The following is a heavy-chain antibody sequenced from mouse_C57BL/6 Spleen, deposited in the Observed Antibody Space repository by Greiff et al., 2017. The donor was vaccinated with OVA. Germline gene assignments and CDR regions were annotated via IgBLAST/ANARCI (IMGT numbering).Heavy chain of an antibody. CDR1: GYTFTSYW. D-gene: IGHD1-1*01. Sequence: VQLQESGAELVMPGASVKLSCKASGYTFTSYWMHWVKQRPGQGLEWIGEIDPSDSYTNYNQKFKGKSTLTVDKSSSTAYMQLSSLTSEDSAVYYCASRYYYGSSYVYFDVWGTGTTVTVSS. J-gene: IGHJ1*03. CDR3: ASRYYYGSSYVYFDV. V-gene: IGHV1-69*01. CDR2: IDPSDSYT.